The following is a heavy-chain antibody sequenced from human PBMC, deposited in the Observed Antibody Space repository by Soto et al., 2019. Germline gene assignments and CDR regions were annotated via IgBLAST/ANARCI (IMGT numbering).Heavy chain of an antibody. CDR2: ISYDGSNK. Sequence: GGSLRLSCAASGFTFSSYAMHWVRQAPGKGLEWVAVISYDGSNKYYADSVKGRFTISRDNSKNTLYLQMNSLRAEDTAVYYCARGRRSSPTFYGMDVWGQGTTVTVSS. J-gene: IGHJ6*02. CDR3: ARGRRSSPTFYGMDV. V-gene: IGHV3-30-3*01. CDR1: GFTFSSYA. D-gene: IGHD6-19*01.